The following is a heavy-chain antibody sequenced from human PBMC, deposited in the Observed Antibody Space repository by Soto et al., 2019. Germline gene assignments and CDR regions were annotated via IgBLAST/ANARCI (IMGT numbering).Heavy chain of an antibody. CDR1: GGSISSGGYY. D-gene: IGHD3-3*01. Sequence: SETLSLTCTVSGGSISSGGYYWSWIRQHPGKGLEWIGYIYYSGSTYYNPSLKSRVTISADTSKNQFSLKLSSVTAADTAVYYCARGSGLHYDFWSREYYFDYWGQGTLVTVSS. CDR3: ARGSGLHYDFWSREYYFDY. J-gene: IGHJ4*02. CDR2: IYYSGST. V-gene: IGHV4-31*03.